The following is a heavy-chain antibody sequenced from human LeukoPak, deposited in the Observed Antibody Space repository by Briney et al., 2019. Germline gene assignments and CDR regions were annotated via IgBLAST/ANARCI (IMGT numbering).Heavy chain of an antibody. J-gene: IGHJ4*02. Sequence: GGSLRLSCAASGFTFSSYGMNWVRQVPGKGLEWVAVISGRGDKTYYADSVEGRFTISRDNSKNILYLQMNSLRAEDTAVYYCAKDADFWSGYYGIDYWGQGTLVTVSS. V-gene: IGHV3-23*01. CDR1: GFTFSSYG. CDR3: AKDADFWSGYYGIDY. CDR2: ISGRGDKT. D-gene: IGHD3-3*01.